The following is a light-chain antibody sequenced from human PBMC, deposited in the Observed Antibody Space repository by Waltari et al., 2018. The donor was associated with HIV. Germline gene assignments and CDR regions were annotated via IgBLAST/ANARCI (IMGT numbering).Light chain of an antibody. CDR2: GAS. J-gene: IGKJ2*01. Sequence: EIVLTQSPGTLSLSPGERATLSCRASQSVSSSYLAWYQQKPGQAPTPPIYGASSRATGIPDRFSGSGSGTDFTLTISRLEPEDFAVYYCQQYGSSPLYTFGQGTKLEIK. CDR1: QSVSSSY. CDR3: QQYGSSPLYT. V-gene: IGKV3-20*01.